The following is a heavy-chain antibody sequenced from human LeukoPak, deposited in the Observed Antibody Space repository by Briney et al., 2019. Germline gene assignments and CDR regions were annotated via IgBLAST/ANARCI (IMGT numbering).Heavy chain of an antibody. V-gene: IGHV1-46*01. J-gene: IGHJ4*02. CDR1: GYTFTSYY. CDR2: INPSGGST. CDR3: ARAQGRYYDSSGYLDY. Sequence: ASVKVSCKASGYTFTSYYMHWVRQAPGQGLEWMGIINPSGGSTSYAQKFQGRVTMTRDTTTSTVYMELSSLRSEDTAVYYCARAQGRYYDSSGYLDYWGQGTLVTVSS. D-gene: IGHD3-22*01.